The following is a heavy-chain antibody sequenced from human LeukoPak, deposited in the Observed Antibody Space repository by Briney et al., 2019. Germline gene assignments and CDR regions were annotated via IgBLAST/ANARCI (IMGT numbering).Heavy chain of an antibody. Sequence: GGSLRLSCVASGLPIADFAMNWVRQAPGKGLEWVSLISGDGVSTFYADSVKGRFSIFRDNSKNSLQMEMNMLRTDAAALYYVAKESGNFDYWAQGTLVAVSS. CDR2: ISGDGVST. CDR1: GLPIADFA. J-gene: IGHJ4*02. CDR3: AKESGNFDY. V-gene: IGHV3-43*02.